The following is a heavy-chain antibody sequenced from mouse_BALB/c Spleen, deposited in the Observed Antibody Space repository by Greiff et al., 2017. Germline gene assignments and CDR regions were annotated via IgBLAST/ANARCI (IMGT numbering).Heavy chain of an antibody. CDR1: GFTFSDYY. D-gene: IGHD1-1*01. V-gene: IGHV5-4*02. CDR3: ARTIYYYGSERGFAY. J-gene: IGHJ3*01. CDR2: ISDGGSYT. Sequence: EVMLVESGGGLVKPGGSLKLSCAASGFTFSDYYMYWVRQTPEKRLEWVATISDGGSYTYYPDSVKGRFTISRDNAKNNLYLQMSSLKSEDTAMYYCARTIYYYGSERGFAYWGQGTLVTVSA.